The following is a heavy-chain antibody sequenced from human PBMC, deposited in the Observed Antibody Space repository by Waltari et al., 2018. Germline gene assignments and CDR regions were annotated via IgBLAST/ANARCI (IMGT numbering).Heavy chain of an antibody. J-gene: IGHJ4*02. CDR3: TRVRSWGLLEY. D-gene: IGHD3-16*01. Sequence: EVQLVESGGDLVQPGRSPRLSCPASGFTLGDYAMTWVRQVPGKGLEWVALIRSKDYGGTTKYAASVKGRFTISRDESKNIAYLQMNSLETEDTAMYFCTRVRSWGLLEYWGQGTLVTVSS. CDR1: GFTLGDYA. V-gene: IGHV3-49*04. CDR2: IRSKDYGGTT.